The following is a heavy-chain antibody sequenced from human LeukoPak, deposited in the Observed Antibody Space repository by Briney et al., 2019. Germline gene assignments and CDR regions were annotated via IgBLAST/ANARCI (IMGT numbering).Heavy chain of an antibody. CDR2: IYYSGST. CDR1: GGSISSYY. CDR3: ARSFHTYYYGSGFYGMDV. J-gene: IGHJ6*02. V-gene: IGHV4-59*01. D-gene: IGHD3-10*01. Sequence: PSETLSLTCTVAGGSISSYYWSWIRQPPGKGLEWIGYIYYSGSTNYNPSLKSRVTISVDTSKHQFSLKLSSVTAADTAVYYCARSFHTYYYGSGFYGMDVWGQGTTVTVSS.